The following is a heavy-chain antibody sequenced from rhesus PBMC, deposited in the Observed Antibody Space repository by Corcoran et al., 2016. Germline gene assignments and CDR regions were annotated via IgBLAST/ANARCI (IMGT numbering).Heavy chain of an antibody. CDR3: ARGSSGHFDY. J-gene: IGHJ4*01. V-gene: IGHV4-169*01. D-gene: IGHD6-31*01. Sequence: QLQLQESGPGLVKPSETLSVTCAVSGGSISSSYWSWIRQAPGKGLECIGYIYGSGSRTNYNPSLKSRVTLSVATSKNQLSLKLSSVTPADTAVYYCARGSSGHFDYWGQGVLVTVSS. CDR2: IYGSGSRT. CDR1: GGSISSSY.